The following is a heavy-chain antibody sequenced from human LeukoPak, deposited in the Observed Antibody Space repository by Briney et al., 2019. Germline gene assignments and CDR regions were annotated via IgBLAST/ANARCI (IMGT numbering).Heavy chain of an antibody. Sequence: PGGSLRLSCAASGFTFSDHYMDWVRQAPGKGLEWVGRSRNKANRYTTEYAASVKGRFTISRDDSKNSLYLQMNSLKTEDTAVYYCASSYSSGWHWGQGTLVTVSS. CDR2: SRNKANRYTT. V-gene: IGHV3-72*01. CDR3: ASSYSSGWH. CDR1: GFTFSDHY. D-gene: IGHD6-19*01. J-gene: IGHJ4*02.